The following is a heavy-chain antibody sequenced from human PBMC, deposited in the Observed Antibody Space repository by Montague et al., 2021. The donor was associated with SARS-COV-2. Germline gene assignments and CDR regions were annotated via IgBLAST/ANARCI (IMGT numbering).Heavy chain of an antibody. CDR2: XYWDDDK. V-gene: IGHV2-5*02. Sequence: PVLVKPTQTLTLTCTFSGFSLSTSGVGVGWIRQPPGKALEWLALXYWDDDKRYSPSLKSRLTITKDTSKNQVVLTMTNMDPVATATYYCSQNSYMITFGGVIVTDTGAFDIRGQGTLVTVSS. D-gene: IGHD3-16*02. J-gene: IGHJ4*02. CDR1: GFSLSTSGVG. CDR3: SQNSYMITFGGVIVTDTGAFDI.